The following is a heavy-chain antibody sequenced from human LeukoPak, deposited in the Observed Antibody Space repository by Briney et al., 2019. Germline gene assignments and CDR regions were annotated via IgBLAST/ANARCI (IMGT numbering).Heavy chain of an antibody. Sequence: SETLSLTCAVYGGSFSGYYWSWIRQPPGKGLEWIGEINHSGSTNYNPSLKSRVTISVDTSKNQFSLKLSSVTAADTAVYYCARVGLNLSRRYYYYYYYMDVWGKGTTVTISS. CDR1: GGSFSGYY. CDR2: INHSGST. J-gene: IGHJ6*03. CDR3: ARVGLNLSRRYYYYYYYMDV. V-gene: IGHV4-34*01. D-gene: IGHD3-16*02.